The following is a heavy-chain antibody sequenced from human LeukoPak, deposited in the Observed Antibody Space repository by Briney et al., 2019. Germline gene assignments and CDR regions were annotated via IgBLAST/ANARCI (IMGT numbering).Heavy chain of an antibody. J-gene: IGHJ4*02. V-gene: IGHV3-30-3*01. CDR3: ARSCGGDCYSSHRYYFDY. CDR1: GFTFSTYS. D-gene: IGHD2-21*02. Sequence: PGRSLRLSCVVSGFTFSTYSMHWVRQAPGKALEWVAVISYDGSNKYYADSVKGRFTISRDDAKNSLYLQMNSLRAEDTAVYYCARSCGGDCYSSHRYYFDYWGQGSLVTVSS. CDR2: ISYDGSNK.